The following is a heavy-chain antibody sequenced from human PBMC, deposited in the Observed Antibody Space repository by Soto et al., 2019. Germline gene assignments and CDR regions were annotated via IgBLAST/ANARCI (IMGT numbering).Heavy chain of an antibody. CDR1: GFTFSSYA. Sequence: EVQLLDSGGGLVQPGGSLRRSCAASGFTFSSYAMNWVRQAPGKGLEWVSVISGSGGSTYYADYVKGRFTISRDNSKNTLYLQMNSLRAEDTAVYYCARRGPGTYFDYWGQGTLVTVSS. CDR3: ARRGPGTYFDY. V-gene: IGHV3-23*01. CDR2: ISGSGGST. J-gene: IGHJ4*02. D-gene: IGHD6-13*01.